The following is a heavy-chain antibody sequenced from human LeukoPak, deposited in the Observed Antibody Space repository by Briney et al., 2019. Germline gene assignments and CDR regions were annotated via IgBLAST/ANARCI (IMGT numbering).Heavy chain of an antibody. V-gene: IGHV4-30-4*08. CDR2: IYYSGST. CDR3: ARHKPAVAGSGDFDY. D-gene: IGHD6-19*01. CDR1: GGSISSGDYY. Sequence: SQTLSLTCTVSGGSISSGDYYWSWIRQPPGTGLEWIGYIYYSGSTYYNPSLKSRVTISVDTSKNQFSLKLSSVTAADTAVYYCARHKPAVAGSGDFDYWGQGTLVTVSS. J-gene: IGHJ4*02.